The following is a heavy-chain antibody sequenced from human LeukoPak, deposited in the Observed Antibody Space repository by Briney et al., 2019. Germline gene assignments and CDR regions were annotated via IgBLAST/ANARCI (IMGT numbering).Heavy chain of an antibody. D-gene: IGHD6-6*01. V-gene: IGHV3-7*04. J-gene: IGHJ4*02. CDR2: IKQDGTEK. CDR3: ARDVRPDY. Sequence: GGSLRLSCAASGFTFSSYWMSWVRQAPGEGLEWVAYIKQDGTEKYYMDSVKGRFSISRDNAKNSLYLQMNALRAEDTAVYYCARDVRPDYWGQGTLVTVST. CDR1: GFTFSSYW.